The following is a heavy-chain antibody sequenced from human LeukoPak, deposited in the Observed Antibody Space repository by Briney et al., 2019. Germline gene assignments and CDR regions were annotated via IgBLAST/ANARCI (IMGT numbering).Heavy chain of an antibody. CDR1: GVTFSDYN. CDR3: ARGRDLEGFDS. CDR2: INDSGTT. Sequence: NASETLSLTCGVYGVTFSDYNWSWLRQSPGKGLEWIGEINDSGTTHYNPSLQSRVTISVDTANHQFSLRLNSLTAADTAVYFCARGRDLEGFDSWGPGTLVTVSS. J-gene: IGHJ4*02. V-gene: IGHV4-34*01.